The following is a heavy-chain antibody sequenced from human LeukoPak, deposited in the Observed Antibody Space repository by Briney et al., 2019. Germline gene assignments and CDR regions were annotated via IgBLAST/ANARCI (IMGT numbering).Heavy chain of an antibody. V-gene: IGHV1-18*01. J-gene: IGHJ4*02. CDR2: ISAYNGNT. D-gene: IGHD3-3*01. CDR3: ARDFGGWSAYYGFDY. Sequence: GASVKVSCKASGYTFTSYGISWVRQAPGQGLEWMGWISAYNGNTNYAQKLQGRVTMTTDTSTSTAYMELRSLRSDDTAVYYCARDFGGWSAYYGFDYWGQGTLVTVSS. CDR1: GYTFTSYG.